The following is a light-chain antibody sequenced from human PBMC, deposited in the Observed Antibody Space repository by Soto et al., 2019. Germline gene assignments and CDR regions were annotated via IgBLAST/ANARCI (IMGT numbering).Light chain of an antibody. CDR2: SNN. CDR3: AAWDDSLNGRV. Sequence: QSVLPQPPSASGTPGQRVTISCSGSSSNIGSNTVSWYQQLPLSAPKLLIYSNNQRPSGVTARFSGSKSATSASLAISGLQSEDEADYYCAAWDDSLNGRVFGGGTKLTVL. V-gene: IGLV1-44*01. J-gene: IGLJ3*02. CDR1: SSNIGSNT.